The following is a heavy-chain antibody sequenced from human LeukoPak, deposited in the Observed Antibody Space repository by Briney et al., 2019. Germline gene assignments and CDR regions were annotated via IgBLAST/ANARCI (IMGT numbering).Heavy chain of an antibody. D-gene: IGHD2-21*01. V-gene: IGHV3-23*01. CDR1: GFTFSTYA. Sequence: PGGSLRLSCAASGFTFSTYAMTWVRQAPGKGLEWVSLISGTGGSTYYADSVKGRFTISRDNSKNTLYLQMNSLRTEDTAVYFCAREGSRLVIHAFDIWGQGTMVTVSS. CDR3: AREGSRLVIHAFDI. J-gene: IGHJ3*02. CDR2: ISGTGGST.